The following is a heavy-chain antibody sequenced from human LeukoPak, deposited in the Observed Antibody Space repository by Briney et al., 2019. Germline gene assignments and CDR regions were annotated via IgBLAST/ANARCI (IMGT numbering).Heavy chain of an antibody. CDR2: INHSGST. Sequence: SETLSLTCAVYGGSFSGYYWSWIRQPPGKGLEWIGEINHSGSTNYNPSLKSRVTISVDTPKNQFSLKLSSVTAADTAVYYCARALRGYCSSTSCYTVYYGMDVWGQGTTVTVSS. V-gene: IGHV4-34*01. CDR1: GGSFSGYY. J-gene: IGHJ6*02. D-gene: IGHD2-2*02. CDR3: ARALRGYCSSTSCYTVYYGMDV.